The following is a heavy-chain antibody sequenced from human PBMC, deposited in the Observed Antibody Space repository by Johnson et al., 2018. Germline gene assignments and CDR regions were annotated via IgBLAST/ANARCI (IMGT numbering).Heavy chain of an antibody. J-gene: IGHJ5*02. CDR1: GFTFRSYD. CDR2: IGTAGDT. V-gene: IGHV3-13*01. CDR3: ARVVPGTTFFDP. D-gene: IGHD1-1*01. Sequence: VQLVESGGGLVQPGGSXRLSCAASGFTFRSYDMHWVRQVTGKSLEWVSTIGTAGDTYYSGSVKGRFTISRENAKNSLYLQMNSLTAGDTAVYYCARVVPGTTFFDPWGQGTLVTVSS.